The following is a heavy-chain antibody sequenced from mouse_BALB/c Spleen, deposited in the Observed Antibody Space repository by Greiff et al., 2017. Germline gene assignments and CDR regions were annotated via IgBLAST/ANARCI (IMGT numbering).Heavy chain of an antibody. D-gene: IGHD2-1*01. CDR1: GFTFSSFG. Sequence: EVQLVESGGGLVQPGGSRKLSCAASGFTFSSFGMHWVRQAPEKGLEWVAYISSGSSTIYYADTVKGRFTISRDNPKNTLFLQMSSLKSEDTAMYYCAREGNYDYWGQGTTLTVSS. V-gene: IGHV5-17*02. CDR2: ISSGSSTI. CDR3: AREGNYDY. J-gene: IGHJ2*01.